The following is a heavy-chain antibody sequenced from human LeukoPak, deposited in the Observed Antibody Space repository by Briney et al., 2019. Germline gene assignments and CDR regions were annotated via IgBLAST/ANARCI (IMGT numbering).Heavy chain of an antibody. D-gene: IGHD3-22*01. V-gene: IGHV1-8*03. J-gene: IGHJ4*02. CDR3: AREDYYDSGSNDY. CDR1: GGTFSNYA. CDR2: MNPNSGNT. Sequence: ASVKVSCKASGGTFSNYAISWVRQATGQGLEWMGWMNPNSGNTAYAQKFQGRVTITRNTSISTAYMELSSLRSEDTAVYYCAREDYYDSGSNDYWGQGTLVTVSS.